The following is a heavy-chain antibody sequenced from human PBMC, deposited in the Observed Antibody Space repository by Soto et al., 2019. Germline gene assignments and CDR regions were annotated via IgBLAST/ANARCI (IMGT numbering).Heavy chain of an antibody. V-gene: IGHV3-43*01. J-gene: IGHJ6*02. CDR1: GFTFDDYT. Sequence: GGSLRLSCAASGFTFDDYTMHWVHQAPGKGLEWVSLISWDGGSTYYADSVKGRFTISRDNSKNSLYLQMNSLRTEDTALYYCAKDRDSYNWNYSGMDVWGQGTTVTVSS. CDR2: ISWDGGST. D-gene: IGHD1-20*01. CDR3: AKDRDSYNWNYSGMDV.